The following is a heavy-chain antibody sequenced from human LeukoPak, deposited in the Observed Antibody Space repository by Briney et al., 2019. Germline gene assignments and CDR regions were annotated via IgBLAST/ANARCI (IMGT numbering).Heavy chain of an antibody. J-gene: IGHJ5*02. CDR2: IRCGGAP. V-gene: IGHV3-23*01. CDR3: ARCTIGDGSGWCTWFAP. Sequence: PGGSLRLSCAASGFTFSSHTMNWVRQAPGKGLQWVSSIRCGGAPVYADSVKGRFTISRDDFKSTVFLQMDSLRPEDTAVYYCARCTIGDGSGWCTWFAPWGQGTLVTVSS. CDR1: GFTFSSHT. D-gene: IGHD6-19*01.